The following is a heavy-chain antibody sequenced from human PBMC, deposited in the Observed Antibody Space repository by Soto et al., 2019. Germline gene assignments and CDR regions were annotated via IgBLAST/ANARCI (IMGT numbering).Heavy chain of an antibody. CDR2: INPSGGST. J-gene: IGHJ4*02. Sequence: QVQLVQSGAEVKKPGASVKVSCKASGYTFTSYYMHWVRQAPGQGLEWMGIINPSGGSTSYAQKSQGKVNMTRDTSTSTVYMELCSLRSEDTAVYYCARDGGIAVAGRAYYFDYWGQGTLVTVSS. CDR1: GYTFTSYY. D-gene: IGHD6-19*01. CDR3: ARDGGIAVAGRAYYFDY. V-gene: IGHV1-46*01.